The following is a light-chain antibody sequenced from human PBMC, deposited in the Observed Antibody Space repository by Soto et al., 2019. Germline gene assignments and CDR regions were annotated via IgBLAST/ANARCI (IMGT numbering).Light chain of an antibody. CDR3: QQRSNWPPYT. CDR1: QSVSSSY. CDR2: GAS. Sequence: EIVLTQPPGTLSLSPGERATLSCRASQSVSSSYLAWYQQKPGQAPRLLIYGASSRATGIPDRFSGSGSGTDFTLTISRLEPEDFAVYYCQQRSNWPPYTFGQGTKLEIK. V-gene: IGKV3D-20*02. J-gene: IGKJ2*01.